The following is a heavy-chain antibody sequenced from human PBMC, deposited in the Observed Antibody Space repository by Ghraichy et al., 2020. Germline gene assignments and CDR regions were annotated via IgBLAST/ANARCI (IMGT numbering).Heavy chain of an antibody. CDR2: ISANGVST. CDR3: ATGLWFYDVLTGYTSDTNYFDY. V-gene: IGHV3-23*01. Sequence: CAASGFTFSSYAMNWVRQAPGKGLEWVSAISANGVSTFYADSVKGRFTISRDNSKNALYLQMNSLRAEDTAVYYCATGLWFYDVLTGYTSDTNYFDYWGQGTLVTVSS. D-gene: IGHD3-9*01. CDR1: GFTFSSYA. J-gene: IGHJ4*02.